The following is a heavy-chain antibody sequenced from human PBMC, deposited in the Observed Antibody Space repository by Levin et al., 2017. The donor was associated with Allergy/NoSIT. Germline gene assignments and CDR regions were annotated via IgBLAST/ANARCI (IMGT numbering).Heavy chain of an antibody. V-gene: IGHV3-23*01. J-gene: IGHJ4*02. Sequence: GESLKISCAASGFTFSRSAMTWVRQAPGKGLEWVSSIGSTGTYTYYADSVKGRFTISRDNSKNTLYLQVNSLTAEDTAVYYCAKDWLDCSNGVCSEVYWGQGTLVTVSS. CDR1: GFTFSRSA. D-gene: IGHD2-8*01. CDR2: IGSTGTYT. CDR3: AKDWLDCSNGVCSEVY.